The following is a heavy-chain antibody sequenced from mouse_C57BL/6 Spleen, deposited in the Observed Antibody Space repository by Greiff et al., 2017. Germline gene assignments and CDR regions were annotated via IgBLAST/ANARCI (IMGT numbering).Heavy chain of an antibody. D-gene: IGHD3-2*02. Sequence: DVKLVESGGDLVKPGGSLKLSCAASGFTFSSYGMSWVRQTPDKRLEWVATISSGGSYTYYPDSVKGRFTISRDNAKNTLYLQMSSLKSEDTAMYYCARPQTAQATWAYWGQGTLVTVSA. CDR3: ARPQTAQATWAY. CDR2: ISSGGSYT. V-gene: IGHV5-6*02. CDR1: GFTFSSYG. J-gene: IGHJ3*01.